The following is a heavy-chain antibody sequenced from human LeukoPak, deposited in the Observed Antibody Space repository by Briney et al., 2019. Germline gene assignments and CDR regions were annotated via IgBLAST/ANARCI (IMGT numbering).Heavy chain of an antibody. J-gene: IGHJ4*02. V-gene: IGHV4-39*07. CDR3: ARDGFPYYYDSSGYISY. CDR2: IYYSGST. D-gene: IGHD3-22*01. CDR1: NGSISSNTYY. Sequence: SETLSLTCIVSNGSISSNTYYWGWIRQPPGQGLEWIGSIYYSGSTYYNPSLKSRVTISVDTSKNQFSLKLSSVTAADTAVYYCARDGFPYYYDSSGYISYWGQGTLVTVSS.